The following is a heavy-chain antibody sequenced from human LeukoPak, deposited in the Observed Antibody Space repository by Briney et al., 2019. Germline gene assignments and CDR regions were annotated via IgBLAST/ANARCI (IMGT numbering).Heavy chain of an antibody. J-gene: IGHJ4*02. CDR2: ISSSGSTI. D-gene: IGHD6-25*01. V-gene: IGHV3-48*03. Sequence: GGSLRLSCAASGFTFSSYEMNWVRQAPGKGLEWVSYISSSGSTIYYADSVKGRFTISRDNSKNTLYLQMNSLRAEDTAVYYCAREAAALDCWGQGTLVTVSS. CDR3: AREAAALDC. CDR1: GFTFSSYE.